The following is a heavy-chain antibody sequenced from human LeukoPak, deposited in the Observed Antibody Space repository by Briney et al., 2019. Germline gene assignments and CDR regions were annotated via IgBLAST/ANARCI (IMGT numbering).Heavy chain of an antibody. CDR1: GYSISSGYY. CDR3: ARGQQLVLS. D-gene: IGHD6-6*01. CDR2: IYHSGST. V-gene: IGHV4-38-2*02. J-gene: IGHJ5*02. Sequence: SVTLSLTCTVSGYSISSGYYWGWIRQPPGKGLEWIGSIYHSGSTYYNPSLKSRVTISVDTSKNQFSLKLSSVTAADTAVYYCARGQQLVLSWGQGTLVTVSS.